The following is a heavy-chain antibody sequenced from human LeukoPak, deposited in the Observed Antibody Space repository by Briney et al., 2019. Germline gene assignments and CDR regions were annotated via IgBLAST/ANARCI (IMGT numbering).Heavy chain of an antibody. CDR3: ARDHRITMVRGVNFAFDI. D-gene: IGHD3-10*01. J-gene: IGHJ3*02. Sequence: GGSLRLSCAASGFTFSDYYMSWIRQAPGKGLGWVSYISSSGSTIYYADSVKGRFTISRDNAKNSLYLQMNSLRAEDTAVYYCARDHRITMVRGVNFAFDIWGQGTMVTVSS. CDR1: GFTFSDYY. CDR2: ISSSGSTI. V-gene: IGHV3-11*01.